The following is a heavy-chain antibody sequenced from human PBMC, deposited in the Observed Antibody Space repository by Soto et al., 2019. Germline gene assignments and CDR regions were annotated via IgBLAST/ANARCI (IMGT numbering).Heavy chain of an antibody. CDR2: IKQDGSEK. CDR1: GFTFSSYW. Sequence: EVQLVESGGGLVQPGGSLRLSCAASGFTFSSYWISWVRQAPGKGLEWVANIKQDGSEKYYVDSVKGRFTISRDNAKNSLYLQMNRLRAEDTAVYYCARSSGWYFDIWGQGTMVTVSS. D-gene: IGHD6-19*01. J-gene: IGHJ3*02. V-gene: IGHV3-7*02. CDR3: ARSSGWYFDI.